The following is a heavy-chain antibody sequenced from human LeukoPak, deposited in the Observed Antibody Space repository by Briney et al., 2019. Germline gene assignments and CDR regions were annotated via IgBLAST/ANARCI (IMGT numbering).Heavy chain of an antibody. CDR1: GGSISSSNYY. CDR3: ARHGALCTGGSCTRFDP. V-gene: IGHV4-39*01. J-gene: IGHJ5*02. Sequence: SETLSLTCTVSGGSISSSNYYWGWIRQPPGKRLEWIGTIYYSGSTYYNSSLKSRVTISVDTSKNHFSLKVSSATATDTAMYYCARHGALCTGGSCTRFDPWGQGTLITVSS. CDR2: IYYSGST. D-gene: IGHD2-15*01.